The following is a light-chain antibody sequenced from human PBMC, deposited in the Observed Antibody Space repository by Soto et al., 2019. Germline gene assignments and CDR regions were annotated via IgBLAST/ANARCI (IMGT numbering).Light chain of an antibody. V-gene: IGKV3D-20*01. CDR2: DAS. J-gene: IGKJ2*01. CDR1: QSVSSSY. CDR3: QQKGNSPYT. Sequence: EIVLTQSPATLSLSPGERATLSCGASQSVSSSYLAWYQQKPGLAPRLLIYDASSRPTSLPDRFIGSGSATVFILTISRPAPEDFAVYCCQQKGNSPYTFGQGTKLEIK.